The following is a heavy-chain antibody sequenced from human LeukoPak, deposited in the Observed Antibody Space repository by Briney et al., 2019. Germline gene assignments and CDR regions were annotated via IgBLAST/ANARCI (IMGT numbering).Heavy chain of an antibody. CDR1: GYSFTSHW. CDR3: ARLRWPRGGRSSFDY. D-gene: IGHD3-10*01. CDR2: VNPDDSDT. V-gene: IGHV5-51*01. Sequence: GESLRISCKGSGYSFTSHWIGWVRQMPGKGLEWMGIVNPDDSDTIYSPSFQGQVTISADESITTAYLQWSSLKASYTAMYYCARLRWPRGGRSSFDYWGQGALVTVSS. J-gene: IGHJ4*02.